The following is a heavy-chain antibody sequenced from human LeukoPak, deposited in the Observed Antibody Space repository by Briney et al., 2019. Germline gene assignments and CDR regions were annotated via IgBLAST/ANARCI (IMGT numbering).Heavy chain of an antibody. V-gene: IGHV1-46*01. CDR3: ARDRGGSGDFDY. CDR2: INPTGGST. CDR1: GYTFPSYF. Sequence: ASVTVSCKASGYTFPSYFMHWVRQAPGQGLEWMGIINPTGGSTTYAQKFQGRVTMTRDTSASTAYMELSSLRSEDTAVYYCARDRGGSGDFDYWGQGTLVTVSS. J-gene: IGHJ4*02. D-gene: IGHD3-10*01.